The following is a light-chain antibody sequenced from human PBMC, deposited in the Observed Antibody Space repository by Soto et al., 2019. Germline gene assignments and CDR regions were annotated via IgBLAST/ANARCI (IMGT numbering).Light chain of an antibody. CDR1: RSVSTN. CDR3: QQSNNWPRT. Sequence: EIVMTQSPATLSVSPGERATLSCRASRSVSTNLAWYQQKPGQAPRLLIYSAFTRATGIPSRFSGSASGTEFTLTISSLQSEDFAIYYCQQSNNWPRTFGQGTKV. V-gene: IGKV3-15*01. CDR2: SAF. J-gene: IGKJ1*01.